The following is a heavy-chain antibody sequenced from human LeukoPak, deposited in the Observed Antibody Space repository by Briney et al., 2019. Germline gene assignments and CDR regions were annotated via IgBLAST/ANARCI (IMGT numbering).Heavy chain of an antibody. CDR2: INHSGST. J-gene: IGHJ6*02. V-gene: IGHV4-34*01. D-gene: IGHD3-3*01. CDR1: GGSFSGYY. CDR3: ARGGRSYDFWSGYFAYGMDV. Sequence: PSEALSLTCAVYGGSFSGYYWSWIRQPPGKGLEWIGEINHSGSTNYNPSLKSRVTISVDTSKNQFSLKLSSVTAADTAVYYCARGGRSYDFWSGYFAYGMDVWGQGTTVTVSS.